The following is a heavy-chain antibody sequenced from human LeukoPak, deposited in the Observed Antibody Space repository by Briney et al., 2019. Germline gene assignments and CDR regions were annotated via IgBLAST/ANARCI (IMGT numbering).Heavy chain of an antibody. V-gene: IGHV3-30-3*01. J-gene: IGHJ4*02. Sequence: SGGSLRLSCAASEFTFSSYAMHWVRQAPGKGLEWVAVISYDGSNKYYADSVKGRFTISRDNSKNTLYLQMNSLRAEDTAVYYCAGGLRLYSGYDFLRYWGQGTLVTVSS. D-gene: IGHD5-12*01. CDR3: AGGLRLYSGYDFLRY. CDR1: EFTFSSYA. CDR2: ISYDGSNK.